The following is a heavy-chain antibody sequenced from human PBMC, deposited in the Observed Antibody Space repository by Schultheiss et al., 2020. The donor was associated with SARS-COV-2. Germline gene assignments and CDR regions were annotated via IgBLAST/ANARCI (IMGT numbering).Heavy chain of an antibody. CDR2: ISGSGGST. V-gene: IGHV3-23*01. D-gene: IGHD6-13*01. Sequence: GGSLRLSCAASGFTFSSFAINWVRQAPGKGLEWVSAISGSGGSTYYADSVKGRFTISRDNSKNTLYLQMNSLRAEDTAVYYCARGLYSSSPPGSYWGQGTLVTVSS. CDR3: ARGLYSSSPPGSY. J-gene: IGHJ4*02. CDR1: GFTFSSFA.